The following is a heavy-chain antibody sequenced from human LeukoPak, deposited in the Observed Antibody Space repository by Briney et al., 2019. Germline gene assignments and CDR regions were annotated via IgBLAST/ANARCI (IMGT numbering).Heavy chain of an antibody. CDR3: ASGGDGYNESFDY. V-gene: IGHV4-59*01. CDR1: GGSISSYY. J-gene: IGHJ4*02. Sequence: SETLSLTCTVSGGSISSYYWSWIRQPPGKGLEWIVYIYYSGSTNYNPSLKGRVTISVDTSKNQFSLKLSSVTAADTAVYYCASGGDGYNESFDYWGQGTLVTVSS. D-gene: IGHD5-24*01. CDR2: IYYSGST.